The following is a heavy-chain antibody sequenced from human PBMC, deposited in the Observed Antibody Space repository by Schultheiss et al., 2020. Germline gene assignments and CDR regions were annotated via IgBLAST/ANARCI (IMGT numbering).Heavy chain of an antibody. CDR3: AARVSTTSFRFDY. CDR1: GFTFTSSA. Sequence: SVKVSCKASGFTFTSSAVQWVRQARGQRLEWIGWIVVGSGNTNYAQKFQERVTITRDMSTSTAYMELSSLRSEDTAVYYCAARVSTTSFRFDYWGQGTLVTVSS. J-gene: IGHJ4*02. D-gene: IGHD4-11*01. CDR2: IVVGSGNT. V-gene: IGHV1-58*01.